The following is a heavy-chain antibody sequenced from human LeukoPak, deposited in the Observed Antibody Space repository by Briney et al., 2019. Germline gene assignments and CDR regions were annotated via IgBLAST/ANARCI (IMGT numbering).Heavy chain of an antibody. V-gene: IGHV3-48*01. J-gene: IGHJ4*02. CDR3: AKDSYYDPLTGYYDY. CDR2: ISSSSSTI. D-gene: IGHD3-9*01. Sequence: PGGSLRLSCAASGFTFSSYSMNWVRQAPGKGLEWVSYISSSSSTIYYADSVKGRFTISRDNAKNSLYLQMNSLRVEDTTLYYCAKDSYYDPLTGYYDYWGQRTQVTVSS. CDR1: GFTFSSYS.